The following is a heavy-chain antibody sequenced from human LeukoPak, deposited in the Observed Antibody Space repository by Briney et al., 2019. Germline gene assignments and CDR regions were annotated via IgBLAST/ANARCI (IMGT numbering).Heavy chain of an antibody. V-gene: IGHV3-23*01. Sequence: PGGSLRLSCAASGFTFSSYAMSFLRRAPGKGLEWVSEISDDFGTYHADSVKGRFTISRDNSSNSLYLQMTSLSAEDTAVYYCARGNSGHCTGATCYALDYWGQGTLVTVSS. CDR3: ARGNSGHCTGATCYALDY. J-gene: IGHJ4*02. D-gene: IGHD2-2*01. CDR1: GFTFSSYA. CDR2: ISDDFGT.